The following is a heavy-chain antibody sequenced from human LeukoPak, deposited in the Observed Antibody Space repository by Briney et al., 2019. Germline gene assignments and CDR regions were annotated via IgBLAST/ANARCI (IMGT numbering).Heavy chain of an antibody. CDR2: ISYDGSNK. CDR3: AKDDAGSPFY. CDR1: GFTFSSYG. Sequence: GGSLRLSCAASGFTFSSYGMHWVRQAPGKGLEWVAVISYDGSNKYYADSVKGRFTISRDNSKNTLYLQMHSLRAEDTAVYYCAKDDAGSPFYWGQGTLVTVSS. V-gene: IGHV3-30*18. D-gene: IGHD3-10*01. J-gene: IGHJ4*02.